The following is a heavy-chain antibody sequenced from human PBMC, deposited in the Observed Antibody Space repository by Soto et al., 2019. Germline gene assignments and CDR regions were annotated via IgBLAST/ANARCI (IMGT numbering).Heavy chain of an antibody. CDR1: GGTFSSYA. CDR2: IIPIFGTA. V-gene: IGHV1-69*13. CDR3: ARGYCSSTSCGGAFDP. J-gene: IGHJ5*02. Sequence: GASVKVSCKASGGTFSSYAISWVRQAPGQGLEWMGGIIPIFGTANYAQKFQGRVTITADESTSTAYTELSSLRSEDTAVYYCARGYCSSTSCGGAFDPWGQGTLVAASS. D-gene: IGHD2-2*01.